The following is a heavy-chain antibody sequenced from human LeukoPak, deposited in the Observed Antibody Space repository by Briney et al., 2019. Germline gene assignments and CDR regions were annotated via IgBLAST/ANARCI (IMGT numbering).Heavy chain of an antibody. CDR2: ISSSSSYI. D-gene: IGHD3-22*01. Sequence: GGSLRLSCAASGFTVSSNYMSWVRQAPGKGLEWVSSISSSSSYIYYADSVKGRFTISRDNAKNSLYLQMNSLRAEDTAVYYCASHHYDSSGYISYFDYWGQGTLVTVSS. CDR1: GFTVSSNY. J-gene: IGHJ4*02. CDR3: ASHHYDSSGYISYFDY. V-gene: IGHV3-21*01.